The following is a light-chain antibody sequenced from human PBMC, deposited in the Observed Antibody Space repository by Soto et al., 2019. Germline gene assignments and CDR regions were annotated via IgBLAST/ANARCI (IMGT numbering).Light chain of an antibody. CDR2: DAS. CDR3: QQFKDYVWT. CDR1: QSIERY. Sequence: DIQMTQSPSTLSASVGDRVTITCRASQSIERYMVWYQQKPGRAPSLIIYDASPLERGVTSRCSGSGCGTEFTLIISNRQPDDFATYYCQQFKDYVWTFGQGTKV. V-gene: IGKV1-5*01. J-gene: IGKJ1*01.